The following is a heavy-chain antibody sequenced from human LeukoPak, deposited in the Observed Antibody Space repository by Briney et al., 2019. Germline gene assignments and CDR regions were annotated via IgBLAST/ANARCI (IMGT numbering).Heavy chain of an antibody. CDR2: IWYDGSNK. CDR3: AKELYPLYYFDY. CDR1: GFTFSSYG. Sequence: GGSLRLSCAASGFTFSSYGMHWVRQAPGKGLEWVAVIWYDGSNKYYADSVKGRFTISRDNSKNTLYLQMNSPRAEDTAVYYCAKELYPLYYFDYWGQGTLVTVSS. V-gene: IGHV3-30*02. J-gene: IGHJ4*02. D-gene: IGHD2-8*01.